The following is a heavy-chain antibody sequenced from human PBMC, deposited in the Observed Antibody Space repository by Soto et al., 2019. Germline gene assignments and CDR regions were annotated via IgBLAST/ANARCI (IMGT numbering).Heavy chain of an antibody. CDR3: ARHADYLLIDDAFDI. CDR1: GGSISSSSYY. J-gene: IGHJ3*02. Sequence: QLQLQESGPGLVKPSETLSLTCTVSGGSISSSSYYWGWIRQPPGKGLEWIGSIYYSGSTYYNPSLKRRVTISVDTSKNQFSLKLSSVTAADTAVYYCARHADYLLIDDAFDIWGQGTMVTVSS. D-gene: IGHD2-21*01. CDR2: IYYSGST. V-gene: IGHV4-39*01.